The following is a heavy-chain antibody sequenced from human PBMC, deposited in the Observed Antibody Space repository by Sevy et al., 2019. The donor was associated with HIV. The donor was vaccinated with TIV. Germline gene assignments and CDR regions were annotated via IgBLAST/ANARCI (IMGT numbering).Heavy chain of an antibody. Sequence: GGSLRLSCAASGFTFDDYAMHWIRQAPGKGLEWVSGISWDRSSINYADSVKGRFTISRDNAKNSLYLQMNSLRAEDTAVYYCARDLRLDYWGQGTLVTVSS. J-gene: IGHJ4*02. CDR1: GFTFDDYA. CDR3: ARDLRLDY. V-gene: IGHV3-9*01. CDR2: ISWDRSSI.